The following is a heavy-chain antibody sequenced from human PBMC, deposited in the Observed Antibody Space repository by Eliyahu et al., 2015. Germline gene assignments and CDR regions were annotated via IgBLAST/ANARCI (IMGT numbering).Heavy chain of an antibody. CDR1: XFTFSXCG. V-gene: IGHV3-30*03. Sequence: QVQLVESGGGVVQPGXSLGLSCXPSXFTFSXCGMXWVRPXPGKGLEWVAVISYDGSNKYYADSVKGRFTISRDNSKNTLYLQMNSLRAEDTAVYYCARKRIAAAGIRGEFDPWGQGTLVTVSS. J-gene: IGHJ5*02. CDR2: ISYDGSNK. D-gene: IGHD6-13*01. CDR3: ARKRIAAAGIRGEFDP.